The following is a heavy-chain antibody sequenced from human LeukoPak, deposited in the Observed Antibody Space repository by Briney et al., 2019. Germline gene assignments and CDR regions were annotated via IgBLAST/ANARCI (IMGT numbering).Heavy chain of an antibody. CDR1: GFTFSSYG. CDR2: IRYDGSNK. Sequence: GGSLRLSCAASGFTFSSYGMHWVRQAPGKGLEWVAFIRYDGSNKYYADSVKGRFTISRDNSKNTLYLQMNGLRVEDTAVYYCAKDLEDYYDSSGYPFLDYWGQGTLVTVSS. V-gene: IGHV3-30*02. J-gene: IGHJ4*02. D-gene: IGHD3-22*01. CDR3: AKDLEDYYDSSGYPFLDY.